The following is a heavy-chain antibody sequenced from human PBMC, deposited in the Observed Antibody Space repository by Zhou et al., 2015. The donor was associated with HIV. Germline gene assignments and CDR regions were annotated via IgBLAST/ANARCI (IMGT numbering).Heavy chain of an antibody. Sequence: QVQLVESGGDLVKPGGSLRLSCTASGFTFSDHWMGWIRQAPGKGLEWLSHIHGTYVNKYYADSVKGRFTISRDNAKNSLTLQMDSLRAEDTALYFCVRGPSYGSRPDYFDYWGPGLXVTVSS. D-gene: IGHD4-17*01. CDR3: VRGPSYGSRPDYFDY. CDR2: IHGTYVNK. CDR1: GFTFSDHW. J-gene: IGHJ4*02. V-gene: IGHV3-11*01.